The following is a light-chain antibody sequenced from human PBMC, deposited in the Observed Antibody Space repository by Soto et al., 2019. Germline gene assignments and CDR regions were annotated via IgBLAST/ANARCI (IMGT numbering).Light chain of an antibody. J-gene: IGKJ1*01. CDR1: KRVSSSD. Sequence: EIVSTQSPATLSVSPGERATLSCRGRKRVSSSDLAWYQQKPGQAPRLLIYDVSSRASGIPERFSGSGSGTDFTLTISRLEPEDFAAYYCQQYDSSPQKFGQGTKVDIK. V-gene: IGKV3-20*01. CDR2: DVS. CDR3: QQYDSSPQK.